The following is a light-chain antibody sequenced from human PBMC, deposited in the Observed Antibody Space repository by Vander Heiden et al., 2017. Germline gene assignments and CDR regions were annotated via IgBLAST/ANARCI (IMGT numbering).Light chain of an antibody. CDR1: QGISSY. CDR2: AAS. Sequence: DIQLPQSPSFLSASVGDRVTITCRASQGISSYLAWYQQKPGKAPKLLIYAASTLQSGVPSRFSGSGSGTEFTLTISSLQPEDFATYYCQQLSQTFGQGTKVEIK. J-gene: IGKJ1*01. V-gene: IGKV1-9*01. CDR3: QQLSQT.